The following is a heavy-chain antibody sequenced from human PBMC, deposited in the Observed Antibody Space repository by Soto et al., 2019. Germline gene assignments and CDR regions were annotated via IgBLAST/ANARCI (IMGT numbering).Heavy chain of an antibody. CDR1: GFTFRNYA. CDR2: ISYDGSNK. J-gene: IGHJ3*02. Sequence: GGSLRRSCAASGFTFRNYAMNWVRQAPGKGLELVAVISYDGSNKYYADSVKGRFTISRDNSKNTLYLQMNSLRAEDTAVYYCAHLCGYSGAFDMWGQGTMVTVSS. CDR3: AHLCGYSGAFDM. V-gene: IGHV3-30*03. D-gene: IGHD3-22*01.